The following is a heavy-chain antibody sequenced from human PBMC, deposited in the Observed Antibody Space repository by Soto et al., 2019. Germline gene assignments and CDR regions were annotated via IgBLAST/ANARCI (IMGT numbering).Heavy chain of an antibody. Sequence: QVQLVQSGGEVKQPGASVKVSCKTSGYTFTSYGISWMRQAPGQGLERMVWISGYNGDTKYVQKFQGRVTLTTDTSTNTAEMEVRGLRSDDTAVYYCARDWVGDLAYWGQGTLVTVSS. CDR3: ARDWVGDLAY. D-gene: IGHD3-10*01. V-gene: IGHV1-18*01. CDR2: ISGYNGDT. J-gene: IGHJ4*02. CDR1: GYTFTSYG.